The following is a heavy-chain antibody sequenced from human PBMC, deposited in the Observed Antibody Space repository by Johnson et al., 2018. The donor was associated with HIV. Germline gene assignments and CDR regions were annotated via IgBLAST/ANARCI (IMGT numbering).Heavy chain of an antibody. CDR1: GFTFSDYY. Sequence: QVQLVESGGGLVKPGGSLRLSCAASGFTFSDYYMSWIRQAPGKGLEWVSYISSSGSTIYYADSVKGRFTISRDNSKNTLYLQMNSLRDEDTALYYCAKPETGELSDAFDIWGQGTMVTVSS. CDR2: ISSSGSTI. D-gene: IGHD7-27*01. J-gene: IGHJ3*02. V-gene: IGHV3-11*01. CDR3: AKPETGELSDAFDI.